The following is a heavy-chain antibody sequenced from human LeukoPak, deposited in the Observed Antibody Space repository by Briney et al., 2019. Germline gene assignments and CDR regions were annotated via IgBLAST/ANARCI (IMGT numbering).Heavy chain of an antibody. CDR2: IRFDGSHE. CDR1: GFNFKNYG. J-gene: IGHJ4*02. CDR3: AKDEYDYGSDGSFCDH. Sequence: GGSLRLSCAASGFNFKNYGMHWVRQAPGKGLEWVACIRFDGSHENYVQSVKGRFAVSRDNSENTVYLQMNSLKSEDTAFYYCAKDEYDYGSDGSFCDHRGQGTLVTVSS. D-gene: IGHD4/OR15-4a*01. V-gene: IGHV3-30*02.